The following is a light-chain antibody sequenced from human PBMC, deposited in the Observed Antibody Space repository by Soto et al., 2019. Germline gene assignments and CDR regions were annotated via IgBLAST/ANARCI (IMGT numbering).Light chain of an antibody. J-gene: IGKJ1*01. CDR3: QQYGSSGT. V-gene: IGKV3-20*01. Sequence: DIVLTQSPGTLSLSPGERATLSCRASQSVSSIYLAWYQQKPGQAPRLLIYGASNRATGIPDRFSGSGSGTDFTLTISRLEPEDFAVYYCQQYGSSGTFGHGTKVDI. CDR2: GAS. CDR1: QSVSSIY.